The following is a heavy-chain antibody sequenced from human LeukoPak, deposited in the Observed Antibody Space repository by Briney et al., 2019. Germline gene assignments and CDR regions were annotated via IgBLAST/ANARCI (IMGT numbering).Heavy chain of an antibody. D-gene: IGHD3-3*02. V-gene: IGHV1-8*01. CDR2: MNPNSGNT. CDR3: ARAIFGVAWFDP. CDR1: GYTLSTYD. Sequence: ASVKVSCKASGYTLSTYDLIWVRQATGQGLEWMGWMNPNSGNTGYAQKFQGRVTMTRNTSISTAYMELSSLRSEDTAVYYCARAIFGVAWFDPWGQGTLVTVSS. J-gene: IGHJ5*02.